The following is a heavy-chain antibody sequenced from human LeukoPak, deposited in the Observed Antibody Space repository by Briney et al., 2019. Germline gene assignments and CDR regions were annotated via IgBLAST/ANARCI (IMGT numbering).Heavy chain of an antibody. CDR2: ISAYSGHT. D-gene: IGHD2-15*01. J-gene: IGHJ3*02. CDR3: ADDYSSAGICLDAIGI. CDR1: GYSFTAVG. V-gene: IGHV1-18*01. Sequence: APVKVSSTASGYSFTAVGSTCGPQAPGQGLEWMGWISAYSGHTYYARKLQGRVTMTTHTSTSTAYMELRSLRSDETAVYYCADDYSSAGICLDAIGIWGQGTMVTVSS.